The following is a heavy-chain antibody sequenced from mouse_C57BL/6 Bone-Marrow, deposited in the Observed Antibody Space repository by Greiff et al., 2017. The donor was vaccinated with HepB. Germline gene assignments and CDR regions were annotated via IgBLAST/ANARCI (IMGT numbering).Heavy chain of an antibody. CDR1: GYTFTSYG. CDR2: IYPRSGNT. V-gene: IGHV1-81*01. CDR3: ARKKRSYYFDY. Sequence: VQLQESGAELARPGASVKLSCKASGYTFTSYGISWVKQRTGQGLEWIGEIYPRSGNTYYNEKFKGKATLTADKSSSTAYMELRSLTSEDSAVYFFARKKRSYYFDYWGQGTTLTVSP. J-gene: IGHJ2*01.